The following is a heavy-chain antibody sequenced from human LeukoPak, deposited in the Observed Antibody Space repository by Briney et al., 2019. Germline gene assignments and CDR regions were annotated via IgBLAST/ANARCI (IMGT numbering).Heavy chain of an antibody. V-gene: IGHV3-30-3*01. Sequence: PGGSLRLSCAASGFTFSSYAMHWVRQAPGKGLEWVAVISYDGSNRYYADSVKGRFTISRDNSKNTLYLQMNSLRAEDTAVYYCARDPGIAAATFYYFDYWGQGTLVTVSS. D-gene: IGHD6-13*01. CDR3: ARDPGIAAATFYYFDY. CDR2: ISYDGSNR. J-gene: IGHJ4*02. CDR1: GFTFSSYA.